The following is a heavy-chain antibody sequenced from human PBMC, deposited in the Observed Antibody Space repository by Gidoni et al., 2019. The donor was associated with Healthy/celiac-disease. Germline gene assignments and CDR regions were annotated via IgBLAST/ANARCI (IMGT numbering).Heavy chain of an antibody. Sequence: EVQLVESGGGLVQPGGSLKLSCAASGFTFSGFAMHWVRQASGKGLEWVGRIRSKANSYATAYAASVKGRFTISRDDSKNTAYLQMNSLKTEDTAVYYCTRPVGNSGSYSWGQGTLVTVSS. CDR3: TRPVGNSGSYS. J-gene: IGHJ4*02. CDR1: GFTFSGFA. V-gene: IGHV3-73*01. D-gene: IGHD1-26*01. CDR2: IRSKANSYAT.